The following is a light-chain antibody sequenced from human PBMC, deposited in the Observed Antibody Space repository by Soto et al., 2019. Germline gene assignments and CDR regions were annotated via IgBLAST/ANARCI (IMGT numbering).Light chain of an antibody. V-gene: IGKV3-20*01. CDR3: QQCGSSPYT. CDR2: ATS. CDR1: QSLSSNF. Sequence: DITLTQSPGTLSLSPGQRATLSCRASQSLSSNFLAWYQQKPAQAPRLLIYATSKRATDIPDRFTGSGSETDFTLTINGLEPGDSAVYFCQQCGSSPYTCGQGTKVEIK. J-gene: IGKJ2*01.